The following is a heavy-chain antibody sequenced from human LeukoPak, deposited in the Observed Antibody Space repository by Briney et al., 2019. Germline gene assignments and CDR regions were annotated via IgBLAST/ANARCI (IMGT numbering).Heavy chain of an antibody. CDR2: MNPNSGNT. CDR1: GYTFTSYD. V-gene: IGHV1-8*01. Sequence: ASVKVSCKASGYTFTSYDINWVRQATGQGLEWMGWMNPNSGNTGYAQKFQGRVTMTRNTSISTAYMELSSLRSEDTAVYYYARGVRGLGRNAEYYYYYMDVWGKGTTVTVSS. D-gene: IGHD3-10*01. CDR3: ARGVRGLGRNAEYYYYYMDV. J-gene: IGHJ6*03.